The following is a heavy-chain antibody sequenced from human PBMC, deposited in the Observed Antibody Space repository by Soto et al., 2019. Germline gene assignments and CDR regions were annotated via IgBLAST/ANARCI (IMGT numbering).Heavy chain of an antibody. J-gene: IGHJ4*02. CDR1: GGSISSGDYY. V-gene: IGHV4-30-4*01. CDR3: ASRGTTTYCSGSSCYARGFDY. CDR2: IYYSGST. D-gene: IGHD2-15*01. Sequence: QVQLQESGPGLVKPSQTLSLTCTVSGGSISSGDYYWSWIRQPPGKGLEWIGYIYYSGSTYSNPSLKTRVAMTVDTSKNQFSRKLSSVTAADTAVYYCASRGTTTYCSGSSCYARGFDYWGQGTLVTVSS.